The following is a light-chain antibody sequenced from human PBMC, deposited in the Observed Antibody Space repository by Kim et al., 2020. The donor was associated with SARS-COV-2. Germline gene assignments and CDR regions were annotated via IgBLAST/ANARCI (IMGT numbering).Light chain of an antibody. CDR1: QDIRND. J-gene: IGKJ5*01. CDR2: GAS. Sequence: ASVGDRFTITCLASQDIRNDLVWYQQNPGRAPKRLIYGASSLQSGVPSRFSVSGSGTEFTLTISSVQPEDFATYFCLQHSTYPITFGQGTRLEIK. V-gene: IGKV1-17*01. CDR3: LQHSTYPIT.